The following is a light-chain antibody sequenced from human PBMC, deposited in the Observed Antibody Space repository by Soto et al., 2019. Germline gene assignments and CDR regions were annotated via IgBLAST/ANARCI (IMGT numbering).Light chain of an antibody. CDR2: EVT. Sequence: QSALTQPASVSGSPRQSITISCTGTNSDVGSYNLVSWFQQHPGKAPKLVIYEVTKRPSGVSDRFSGSKSGNTASLTISGLQAEDGADYYCFSYAGDSVYVFGTGTKLTVL. J-gene: IGLJ1*01. CDR3: FSYAGDSVYV. CDR1: NSDVGSYNL. V-gene: IGLV2-23*02.